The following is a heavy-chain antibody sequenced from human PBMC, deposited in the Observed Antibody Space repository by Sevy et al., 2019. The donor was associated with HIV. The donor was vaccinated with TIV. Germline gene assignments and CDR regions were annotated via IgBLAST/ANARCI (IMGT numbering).Heavy chain of an antibody. CDR1: GFTFSDYY. J-gene: IGHJ3*02. Sequence: GGSLRLSCAASGFTFSDYYMSWIRQAPGKGLEWVSYISSSGITIYYADSVKGGLTISGDNAKNSLYLEMNSLRAEDTAVYYCARDRNELGYCSSTSCYTAFDIWGQGTMVTVSS. V-gene: IGHV3-11*01. D-gene: IGHD2-2*02. CDR3: ARDRNELGYCSSTSCYTAFDI. CDR2: ISSSGITI.